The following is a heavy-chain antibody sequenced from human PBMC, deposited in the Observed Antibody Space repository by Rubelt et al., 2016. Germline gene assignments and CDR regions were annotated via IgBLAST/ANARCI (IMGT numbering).Heavy chain of an antibody. CDR1: GYTFTSYD. Sequence: QVQLVQSGAEVKKPEASVKVSCKASGYTFTSYDINWVRQATGQGLEWMGWMNPNSGNTGYAQKFQGRVTMTRNTSISTAYMVLSSLSSEDTAVDYCARLSSTIFGVVVYSYGMDVWGQGTTVTVSS. CDR2: MNPNSGNT. J-gene: IGHJ6*02. D-gene: IGHD3-3*01. CDR3: ARLSSTIFGVVVYSYGMDV. V-gene: IGHV1-8*01.